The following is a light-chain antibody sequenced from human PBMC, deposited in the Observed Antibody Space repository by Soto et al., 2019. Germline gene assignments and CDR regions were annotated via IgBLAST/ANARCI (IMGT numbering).Light chain of an antibody. Sequence: QSALTQPRSVSGSPGQSVTISCTGISSDVDSYNRVSWYQQPPGTAPKLMIYEVSNRPSGVPDRFSGSRSVNTASLTISGLQAEDEADYYCSSYGGFNNVLFGGGTKLTVL. V-gene: IGLV2-18*02. CDR1: SSDVDSYNR. CDR2: EVS. J-gene: IGLJ2*01. CDR3: SSYGGFNNVL.